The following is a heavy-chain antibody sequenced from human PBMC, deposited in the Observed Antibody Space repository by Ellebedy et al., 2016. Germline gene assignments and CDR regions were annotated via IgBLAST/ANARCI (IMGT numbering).Heavy chain of an antibody. Sequence: GESLKISXAASEFTFSSYAMSWARQAPGKGLEWVSTFSDNGGSTYYADSVKGRFTISRDNSKNTLYLQMNSLRAEDTAVFYCAKGDYDSSELFDYWGQGTLVTVSS. CDR3: AKGDYDSSELFDY. V-gene: IGHV3-23*01. D-gene: IGHD3-22*01. J-gene: IGHJ4*02. CDR2: FSDNGGST. CDR1: EFTFSSYA.